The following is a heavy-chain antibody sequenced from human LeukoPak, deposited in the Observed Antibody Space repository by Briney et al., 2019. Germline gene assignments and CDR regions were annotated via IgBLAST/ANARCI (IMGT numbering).Heavy chain of an antibody. CDR3: AKLSYDSSAYHEDY. Sequence: GGSLRLSCVASGFTFSSFGMHWVRQAPGKGLEWVALISSVGISDYYADSLKGRFTISRDNSKNTLYLQMNGLRPEDTAMYYCAKLSYDSSAYHEDYWGQGTLVTVSS. D-gene: IGHD3-22*01. V-gene: IGHV3-30*18. CDR2: ISSVGISD. CDR1: GFTFSSFG. J-gene: IGHJ4*02.